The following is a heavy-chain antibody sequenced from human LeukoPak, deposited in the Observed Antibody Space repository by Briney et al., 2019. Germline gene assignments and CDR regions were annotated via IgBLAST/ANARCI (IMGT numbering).Heavy chain of an antibody. CDR1: GFTFGSYA. J-gene: IGHJ6*02. CDR3: ARDRHYYGMDV. V-gene: IGHV3-30-3*01. Sequence: GGSLRLSCAASGFTFGSYAMHWVRQTPGMGLEWVAVISYDRSNIYYADSVKGRFTISRDNSKNTLYLQMNSLRAEDTAVYYCARDRHYYGMDVWGQGTTVTVSS. CDR2: ISYDRSNI.